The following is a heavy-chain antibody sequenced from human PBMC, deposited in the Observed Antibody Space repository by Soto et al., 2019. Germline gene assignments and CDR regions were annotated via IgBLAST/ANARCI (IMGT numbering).Heavy chain of an antibody. J-gene: IGHJ4*02. CDR2: ISYDGRNK. Sequence: QVQSVESGGGVVQPGTSLRLSCVVSGFTFSNHGMHWVRQAPGKGLEWVAFISYDGRNKDYVDSLKGRFTISRDNFKDTLFLQMNTLRADDTAVYYCARDRGWSRSHYFDSWGQGNLVTVSS. CDR3: ARDRGWSRSHYFDS. D-gene: IGHD2-15*01. V-gene: IGHV3-33*01. CDR1: GFTFSNHG.